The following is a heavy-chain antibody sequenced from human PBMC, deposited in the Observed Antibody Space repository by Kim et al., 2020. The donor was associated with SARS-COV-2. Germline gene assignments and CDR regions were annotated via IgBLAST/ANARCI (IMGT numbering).Heavy chain of an antibody. CDR3: ARSGQDDILTGYYSGHEYDCVDP. D-gene: IGHD3-9*01. CDR1: GGSISSGGYY. J-gene: IGHJ5*02. CDR2: IYYSGST. Sequence: SETLSLTCTVSGGSISSGGYYWSWIRQHPGKGLEWIGYIYYSGSTYYNPSLKSRVTISVDTSKNQFSLKLSPVTAADTAVYYCARSGQDDILTGYYSGHEYDCVDPWGQGTLVTVSS. V-gene: IGHV4-31*03.